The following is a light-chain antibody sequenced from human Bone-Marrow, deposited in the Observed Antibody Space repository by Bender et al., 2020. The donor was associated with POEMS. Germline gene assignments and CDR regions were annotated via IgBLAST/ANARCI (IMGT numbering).Light chain of an antibody. CDR2: INN. CDR1: SSNIETNP. CDR3: AAWEDSLNGWV. Sequence: QSVLTQPPSASGTPGQRVTISFSGASSNIETNPVTWTKRLPRTAPKLLIYINNQRPSGVPDRFSGSKSGTSASLAISGLQSEDEADYYCAAWEDSLNGWVFGGGTKLTVL. V-gene: IGLV1-44*01. J-gene: IGLJ3*02.